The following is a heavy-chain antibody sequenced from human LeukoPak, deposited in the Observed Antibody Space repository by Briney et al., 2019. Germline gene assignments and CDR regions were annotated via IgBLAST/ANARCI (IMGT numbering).Heavy chain of an antibody. CDR1: GFTFGDYA. D-gene: IGHD3-22*01. CDR3: AQDLDSRGYYLGY. CDR2: ISYDGSNK. J-gene: IGHJ4*02. Sequence: PGRSLRLSCTASGFTFGDYAMSWVRQAPGKGLEWVAVISYDGSNKYYADSVKGRFTISRDNSKNPLYLQMNSLRAEDTAVYYCAQDLDSRGYYLGYWGQGTLVTVS. V-gene: IGHV3-30-3*02.